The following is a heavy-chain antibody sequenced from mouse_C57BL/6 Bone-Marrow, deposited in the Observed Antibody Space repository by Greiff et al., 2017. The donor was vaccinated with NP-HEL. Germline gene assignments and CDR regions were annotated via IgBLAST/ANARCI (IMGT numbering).Heavy chain of an antibody. CDR1: GYTFTSYS. Sequence: VKLQQPGAELVKPGASVKLSCKASGYTFTSYSMHWVKQRPGQGLEWIGMIHPNSGSTNYNEKFKSKATLTVDKSSSTAYMQLSSLTSEDSAVYYWAREGWYCDVWGTGTTVTVSS. CDR3: AREGWYCDV. V-gene: IGHV1-64*01. CDR2: IHPNSGST. J-gene: IGHJ1*03.